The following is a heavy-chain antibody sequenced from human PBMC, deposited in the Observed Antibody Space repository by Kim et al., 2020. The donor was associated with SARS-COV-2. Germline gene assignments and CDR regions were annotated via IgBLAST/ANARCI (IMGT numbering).Heavy chain of an antibody. CDR3: ARGGGYSNGLFDY. V-gene: IGHV3-74*01. CDR1: GFTLSSYW. Sequence: GGSLRLSCAASGFTLSSYWMHWVRQAPGKGLVWVSRINSDESNTAYADPVQGRFSISRDNAKNTLYLQMNSLRVEDTAVYYCARGGGYSNGLFDYWGQGTLVTVPS. J-gene: IGHJ4*02. CDR2: INSDESNT. D-gene: IGHD5-18*01.